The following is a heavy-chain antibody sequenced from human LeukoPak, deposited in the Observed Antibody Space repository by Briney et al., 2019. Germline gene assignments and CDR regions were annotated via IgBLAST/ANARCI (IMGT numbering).Heavy chain of an antibody. J-gene: IGHJ4*02. CDR2: IFYSGST. D-gene: IGHD4/OR15-4a*01. V-gene: IGHV4-59*01. CDR3: ARDKYGATDYFDY. Sequence: SETLSLTCTVSGGSISGYYWSWIRQPPGKGLEWIGYIFYSGSTNYNPSLKSRVTISVDTSKSQFSLKLSSVTAADTAVYYCARDKYGATDYFDYWGQGTLVIVSS. CDR1: GGSISGYY.